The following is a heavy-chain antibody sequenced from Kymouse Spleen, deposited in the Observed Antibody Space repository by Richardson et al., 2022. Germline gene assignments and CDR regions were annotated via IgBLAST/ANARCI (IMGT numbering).Heavy chain of an antibody. CDR1: GGSFSGYY. V-gene: IGHV4-34*01. Sequence: QVQLQQWGAGLLKPSETLSLTCAVYGGSFSGYYWSWIRQPPGKGLEWIGEINHSGSTNYNPSLKSRVTISVDTSKNQFSLKLSSVTAADTAVYYCARGWNYYGSGSPRMDVWGQGTTVTVSS. CDR2: INHSGST. J-gene: IGHJ6*02. D-gene: IGHD3-10*01. CDR3: ARGWNYYGSGSPRMDV.